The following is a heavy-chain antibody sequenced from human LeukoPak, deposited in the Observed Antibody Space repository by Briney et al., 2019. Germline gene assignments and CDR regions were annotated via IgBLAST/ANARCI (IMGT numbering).Heavy chain of an antibody. Sequence: GGSLRLSCAVSGFIFNNYAMSWVRQAPGKGLEWVSAISGSGGNTYYADSVKGRFTSSRDNSKNTLYLQMNSLRAEDTAVYYCAKDGGYGGNPDLPYSYYGMDVWGQGTTVTVSS. CDR1: GFIFNNYA. J-gene: IGHJ6*02. D-gene: IGHD4-23*01. CDR2: ISGSGGNT. CDR3: AKDGGYGGNPDLPYSYYGMDV. V-gene: IGHV3-23*01.